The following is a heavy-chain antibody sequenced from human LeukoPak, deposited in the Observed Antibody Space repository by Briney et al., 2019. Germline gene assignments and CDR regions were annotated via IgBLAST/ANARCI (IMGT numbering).Heavy chain of an antibody. J-gene: IGHJ4*02. V-gene: IGHV1-2*02. D-gene: IGHD1-26*01. CDR2: INPNSAGT. CDR3: ARTDPSGSWPFDY. CDR1: GYTFTGYF. Sequence: ASLKVSCKASGYTFTGYFIHWVRQAPGQGLEWMGWINPNSAGTNYAQKFQGRVTMTRDTSTSTVYMELSSLRSEDTAVYYCARTDPSGSWPFDYWGQGTLVTVSS.